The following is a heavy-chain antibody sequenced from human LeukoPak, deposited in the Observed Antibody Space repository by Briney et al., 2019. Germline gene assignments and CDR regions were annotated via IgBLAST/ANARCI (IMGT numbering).Heavy chain of an antibody. Sequence: GGSLRLSCAASGFTFSSYSMNWVRQAPGKGLEWVSSISSSSSYIYYADSVKGRFTISRDNAKSSLYLQMNSLRAEDTAVYYCARDGAWFGETHDYWGQGTLVTVSS. CDR1: GFTFSSYS. J-gene: IGHJ4*02. V-gene: IGHV3-21*01. D-gene: IGHD3-10*01. CDR3: ARDGAWFGETHDY. CDR2: ISSSSSYI.